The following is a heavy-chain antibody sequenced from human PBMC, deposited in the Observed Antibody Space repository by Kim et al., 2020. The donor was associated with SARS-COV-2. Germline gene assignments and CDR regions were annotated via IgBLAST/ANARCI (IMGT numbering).Heavy chain of an antibody. V-gene: IGHV3-74*01. CDR2: VNSDGSST. CDR3: ASLSTGYLWDKFDS. CDR1: GFTFSSYW. J-gene: IGHJ4*02. Sequence: GGSLRLSCVASGFTFSSYWMHWVRQAPGKGLVWVSRVNSDGSSTSYADSVKGRFTISRDNARNTLYLQMNSLRAEDTAVYYCASLSTGYLWDKFDSWGQGTLVTVSS. D-gene: IGHD3-16*01.